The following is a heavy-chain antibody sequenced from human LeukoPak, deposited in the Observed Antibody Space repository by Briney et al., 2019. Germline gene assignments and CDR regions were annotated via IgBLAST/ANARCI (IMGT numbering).Heavy chain of an antibody. V-gene: IGHV4-59*01. CDR3: ARKGEHYYDSGNVWPAWFDL. CDR2: VHYSGST. CDR1: GGSISGYY. Sequence: SETLSLTCTVSGGSISGYYCSWIRQPPGRGLELIGYVHYSGSTYYNPSLKSRVTMSVDTSKNQFSLKLTSVTAADTAVYNCARKGEHYYDSGNVWPAWFDLWGQRTLVTVSS. D-gene: IGHD3-10*01. J-gene: IGHJ5*02.